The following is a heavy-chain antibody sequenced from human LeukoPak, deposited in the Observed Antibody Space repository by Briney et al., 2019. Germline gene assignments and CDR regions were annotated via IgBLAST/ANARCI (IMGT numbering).Heavy chain of an antibody. V-gene: IGHV3-23*01. CDR2: ISGSGGST. CDR1: GFTFSSYA. CDR3: AKELVVVPAAITVDMDY. Sequence: GGSLRLSCAASGFTFSSYAMSWVRQAPGKGLEWVSAISGSGGSTYYADSVKGRFTISRDNSKNTLYLQMNSLRAEDTAVYYCAKELVVVPAAITVDMDYWGQGTLVTVSS. J-gene: IGHJ4*02. D-gene: IGHD2-2*01.